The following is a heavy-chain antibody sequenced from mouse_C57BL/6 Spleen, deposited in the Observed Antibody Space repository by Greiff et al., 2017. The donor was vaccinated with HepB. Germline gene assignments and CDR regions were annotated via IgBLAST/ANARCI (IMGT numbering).Heavy chain of an antibody. D-gene: IGHD2-3*01. CDR2: ISYGGCN. J-gene: IGHJ1*03. CDR3: ARVGDGYGWYFDV. V-gene: IGHV3-6*01. CDR1: GYSITSGYY. Sequence: DVQLVESGPGLVKPSQSLSLTCSVTGYSITSGYYWNWIRQFPGNKLEWMGYISYGGCNNYNPSLKNRIPITRDTAKNQFFLKLNSVTTEDTATYCCARVGDGYGWYFDVWGTGTTVTVSS.